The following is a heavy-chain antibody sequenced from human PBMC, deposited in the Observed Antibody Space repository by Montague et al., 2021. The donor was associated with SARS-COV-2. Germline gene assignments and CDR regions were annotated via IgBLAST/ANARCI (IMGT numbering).Heavy chain of an antibody. CDR1: GESVSSNIAA. D-gene: IGHD2-8*02. J-gene: IGHJ3*01. Sequence: GESVSSNIAAWNWIRQSPSRGLEWLGRTKYTSTRYETYAVSVQSRITITADTSKNQFSLHLNSVTPEDTAVYYCARDLYWAFDAWGLGTTVTVSA. V-gene: IGHV6-1*01. CDR3: ARDLYWAFDA. CDR2: TKYTSTRYE.